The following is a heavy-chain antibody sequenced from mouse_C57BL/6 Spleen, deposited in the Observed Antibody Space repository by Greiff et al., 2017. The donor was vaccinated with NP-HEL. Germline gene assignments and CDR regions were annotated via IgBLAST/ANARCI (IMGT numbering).Heavy chain of an antibody. V-gene: IGHV1-52*01. CDR2: IDPSDSET. Sequence: QVQLQQPGAELVRPGSSVKLSCKASGYTFTSYWMHWVKQRPIQGLEWIGNIDPSDSETHYNQKFKDKATVTVDKSSSTAYMQLSSLTSEDSAVYYCARRGGWDDYFDYWGQGTTLTVSS. CDR3: ARRGGWDDYFDY. J-gene: IGHJ2*01. D-gene: IGHD4-1*01. CDR1: GYTFTSYW.